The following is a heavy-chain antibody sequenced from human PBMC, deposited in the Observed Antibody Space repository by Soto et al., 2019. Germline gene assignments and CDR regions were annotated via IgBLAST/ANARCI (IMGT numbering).Heavy chain of an antibody. Sequence: ASPKVSCNAPAYTFINYYMHWARQAPGQGFEWMGRISPKSGGTNYAQKFQGRVSLTWDTSLKTAYMELSSLMSEDTAVYYCARPPGYISDWYYFGLWGQGTQVTVSS. CDR2: ISPKSGGT. CDR3: ARPPGYISDWYYFGL. D-gene: IGHD3-9*01. CDR1: AYTFINYY. V-gene: IGHV1-2*02. J-gene: IGHJ4*02.